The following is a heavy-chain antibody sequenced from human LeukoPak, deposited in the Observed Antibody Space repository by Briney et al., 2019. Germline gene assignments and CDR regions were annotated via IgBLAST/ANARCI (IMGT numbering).Heavy chain of an antibody. J-gene: IGHJ4*02. V-gene: IGHV3-21*01. CDR2: ISSSSSYI. CDR3: ARARDCSGGSCYSDY. Sequence: PGGSLRLSCSASGFTFSSYSMNWVRQAPGKGLEWVSSISSSSSYIYYADSVKGRFTIFRDNAKNSLYLQMNSLRAEDTAVYYCARARDCSGGSCYSDYWGQGTLVTVSS. D-gene: IGHD2-15*01. CDR1: GFTFSSYS.